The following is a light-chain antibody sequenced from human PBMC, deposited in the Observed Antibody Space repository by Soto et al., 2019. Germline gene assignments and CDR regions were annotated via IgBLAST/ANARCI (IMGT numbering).Light chain of an antibody. Sequence: EIVLTQSPGTLSLSPGERATLSCRASQIVSSNYFAWYQQQPGPAPRLIIYGASNRATGIPDRFSGSGSGTGFTLTITSLEPEDFVVYYCQQYSSSPYTFGQGTKLEIK. CDR3: QQYSSSPYT. V-gene: IGKV3-20*01. CDR1: QIVSSNY. CDR2: GAS. J-gene: IGKJ2*01.